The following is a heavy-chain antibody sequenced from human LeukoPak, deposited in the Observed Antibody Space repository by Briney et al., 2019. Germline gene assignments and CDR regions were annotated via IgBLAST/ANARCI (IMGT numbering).Heavy chain of an antibody. D-gene: IGHD6-6*01. V-gene: IGHV1-8*03. CDR2: MNPNSGNT. CDR1: GYTFTSYD. J-gene: IGHJ6*03. CDR3: ARARRGSSSAYYYYYMDV. Sequence: ASVKVSCKASGYTFTSYDINWVRQATGQGLEWMGWMNPNSGNTGYAQKFQGGVTITRNTSISTAYMELSSLRSEDTAVYYCARARRGSSSAYYYYYMDVWGKGTTVTVSS.